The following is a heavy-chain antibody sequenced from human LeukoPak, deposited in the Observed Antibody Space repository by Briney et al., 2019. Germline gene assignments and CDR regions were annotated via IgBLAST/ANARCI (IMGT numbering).Heavy chain of an antibody. Sequence: GGSLRLXCAASGFTFSSYSMNWVRQAPGKGLEWVSYISSSSSTIYYADSVKGRFTISRDNAKNSLYLQMNSLRAKDTAVYYCAIGTLWFGELRGFDYWGQGTLVTVSS. D-gene: IGHD3-10*01. V-gene: IGHV3-48*01. CDR2: ISSSSSTI. CDR1: GFTFSSYS. J-gene: IGHJ4*02. CDR3: AIGTLWFGELRGFDY.